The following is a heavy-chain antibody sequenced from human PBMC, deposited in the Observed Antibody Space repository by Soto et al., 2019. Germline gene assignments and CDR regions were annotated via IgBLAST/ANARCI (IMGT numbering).Heavy chain of an antibody. D-gene: IGHD5-12*01. V-gene: IGHV3-64D*08. J-gene: IGHJ5*02. CDR2: ISSNGGST. CDR1: GFTFSSYA. Sequence: GGSLRLSCSASGFTFSSYAMHWVRQAPGKGLEYVSAISSNGGSTYYADSVKGRFTISRDNSKNTLYLQMSSLRAEDTAVYYCVKGSKRWLQDNWFDPWGQGTLVTVSS. CDR3: VKGSKRWLQDNWFDP.